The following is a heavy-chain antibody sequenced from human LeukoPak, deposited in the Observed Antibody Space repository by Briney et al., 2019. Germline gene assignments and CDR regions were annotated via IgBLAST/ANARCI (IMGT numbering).Heavy chain of an antibody. CDR2: INPNSGGT. V-gene: IGHV1-2*04. J-gene: IGHJ6*04. D-gene: IGHD3-10*01. CDR3: ARSGGRSYYGSGSYSVFSSDYYYYYGMDV. CDR1: GYTFTGYY. Sequence: ASVKVSCKASGYTFTGYYMHWVRQAPGQGLEWMGWINPNSGGTNYAQKFQGWVTMTRDTSISTAYMELSRLRSDDTAVYYCARSGGRSYYGSGSYSVFSSDYYYYYGMDVWGKGTTVTASS.